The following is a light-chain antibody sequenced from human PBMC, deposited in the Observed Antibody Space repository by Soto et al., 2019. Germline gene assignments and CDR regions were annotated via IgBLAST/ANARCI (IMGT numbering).Light chain of an antibody. CDR1: SSDVGAYNF. J-gene: IGLJ1*01. CDR2: EVT. V-gene: IGLV2-14*01. CDR3: SSSTSSNTPYV. Sequence: QSALTQPASVSGSPGQSITISCTGSSSDVGAYNFVSWYQHHPGKAPKLILYEVTTHPSGVSSRFSGSKSGNTASLTISGLQADDEANYYCSSSTSSNTPYVFGTGTKVTVL.